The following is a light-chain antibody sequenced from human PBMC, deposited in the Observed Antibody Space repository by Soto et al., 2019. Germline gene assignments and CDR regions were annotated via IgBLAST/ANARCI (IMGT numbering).Light chain of an antibody. V-gene: IGKV3-15*01. Sequence: EVVMTQSPATLSVSPGERATLSCRASQSVGSKLAWYQQKPGQAPRLLIFDAFTRATGIPARFSGSVSGTEFTLFISSLQTEDFAVYYCQQYNNWPPLTFGGGTNVEI. CDR2: DAF. J-gene: IGKJ4*01. CDR1: QSVGSK. CDR3: QQYNNWPPLT.